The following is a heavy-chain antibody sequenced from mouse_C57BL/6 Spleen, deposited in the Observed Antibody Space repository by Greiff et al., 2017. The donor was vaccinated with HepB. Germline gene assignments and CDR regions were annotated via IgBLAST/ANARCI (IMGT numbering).Heavy chain of an antibody. Sequence: QVQLQQSGPELVKPGASVKISCKASGYAFSSSWMNWVKQRPGKGLEWIGRIYPGDGDTNYNGKFKGKATLTADKSSSTAYMQLSSLTSEDSAVYFCARSYYDYAFAYWGQGTLVTVSA. CDR3: ARSYYDYAFAY. V-gene: IGHV1-82*01. J-gene: IGHJ3*01. D-gene: IGHD2-4*01. CDR2: IYPGDGDT. CDR1: GYAFSSSW.